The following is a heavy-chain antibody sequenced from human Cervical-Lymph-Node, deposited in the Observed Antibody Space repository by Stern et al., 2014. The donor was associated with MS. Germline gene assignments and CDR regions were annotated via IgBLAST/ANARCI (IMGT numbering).Heavy chain of an antibody. J-gene: IGHJ4*02. Sequence: QVTLKESGPVLVKPTETLMLTCTVSGFSLSNGRMGVSWIRQPPGQALEWLAHIFSNDERSYITSLKSRLTISKDTSRSQVVLTMTNMDPVDTATYFCARILYDGAYRGDYWGQGILVTVSS. CDR1: GFSLSNGRMG. D-gene: IGHD3-10*01. CDR3: ARILYDGAYRGDY. V-gene: IGHV2-26*01. CDR2: IFSNDER.